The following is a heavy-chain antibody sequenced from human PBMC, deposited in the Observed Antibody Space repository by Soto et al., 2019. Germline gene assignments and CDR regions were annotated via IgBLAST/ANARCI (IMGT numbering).Heavy chain of an antibody. J-gene: IGHJ3*02. CDR3: ARSGGPSAAFDI. V-gene: IGHV3-30-3*01. Sequence: GGSLRLSCAASGFTFSSYAMHWVRQAPGKGLEWVAVISYDGSNKYYADSVKGRFTISRDNSKNTLYLQMNSLRAEDTAVYYCARSGGPSAAFDIWGQGTMVTVSS. CDR1: GFTFSSYA. CDR2: ISYDGSNK.